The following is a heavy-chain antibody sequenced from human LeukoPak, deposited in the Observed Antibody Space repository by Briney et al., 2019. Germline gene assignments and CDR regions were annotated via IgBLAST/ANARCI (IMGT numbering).Heavy chain of an antibody. CDR2: ISGSGGST. CDR1: GFTFSSYA. V-gene: IGHV3-23*01. D-gene: IGHD3-10*01. Sequence: GGSLRLSCAASGFTFSSYAMSWVRQAPGKGLEWVSAISGSGGSTYYADSVKGRFTISRDNSKNTLYLQMNSLRAEDTAVYYCAKTRRGSESYYTNFYYYGMDVWARGTRVTVSS. J-gene: IGHJ6*02. CDR3: AKTRRGSESYYTNFYYYGMDV.